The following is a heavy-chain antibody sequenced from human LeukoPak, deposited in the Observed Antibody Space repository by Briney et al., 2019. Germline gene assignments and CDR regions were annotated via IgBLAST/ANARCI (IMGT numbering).Heavy chain of an antibody. CDR2: ISSRSSYI. V-gene: IGHV3-21*01. CDR3: ARGEVEDTAMVTLYYYYGMDV. CDR1: GFXFSSYS. Sequence: PGGSLRLSCAASGFXFSSYSMNWVRQAPGKGLEWVSSISSRSSYIYYADSVKGRFTISRDNAKNSLYLQMNSLRAEDTAVYYCARGEVEDTAMVTLYYYYGMDVWGQGTTVAVSS. D-gene: IGHD5-18*01. J-gene: IGHJ6*02.